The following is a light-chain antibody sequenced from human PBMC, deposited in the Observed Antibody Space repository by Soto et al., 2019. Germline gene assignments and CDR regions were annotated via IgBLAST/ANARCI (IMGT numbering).Light chain of an antibody. V-gene: IGKV1-5*01. J-gene: IGKJ1*01. Sequence: HTTHFPSTLPASVVDSVTITFRASQSISNWLAWYQQKPGKAPNLLIYDASSLQSGVPSRFSGSGFGTEFTLTISSLQPGDFATYYCQQYSSRSPFGQGTKVDNK. CDR2: DAS. CDR3: QQYSSRSP. CDR1: QSISNW.